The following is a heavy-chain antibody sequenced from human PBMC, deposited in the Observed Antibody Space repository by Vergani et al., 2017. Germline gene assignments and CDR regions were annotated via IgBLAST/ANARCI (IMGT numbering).Heavy chain of an antibody. D-gene: IGHD6-13*01. CDR2: IYHSGST. J-gene: IGHJ6*03. CDR3: ARVAAAGTGYYYMDV. Sequence: QLQLQESGSGLVKPSQTLSLTCAVSGGSISSGGYSWSWIRQPPGKGLEWIGYIYHSGSTYYNPSLKSRVTISVDRSKNQFSLKLSSVTAADTAVYYCARVAAAGTGYYYMDVWGKGTTVTVSS. CDR1: GGSISSGGYS. V-gene: IGHV4-30-2*01.